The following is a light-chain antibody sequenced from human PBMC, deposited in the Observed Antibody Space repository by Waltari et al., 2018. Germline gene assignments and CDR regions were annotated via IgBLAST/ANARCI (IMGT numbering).Light chain of an antibody. CDR3: QVWHAAIEPGV. CDR1: NIGSYS. J-gene: IGLJ1*01. Sequence: SYVLTQPPSVSVAPGETARITCGGDNIGSYSVHWYQQKPGQAPVLVIRYDSDRPSGIPGRFSGSNAANTATLTISRVEAGDEANYYCQVWHAAIEPGVFGTGTEVTV. V-gene: IGLV3-21*04. CDR2: YDS.